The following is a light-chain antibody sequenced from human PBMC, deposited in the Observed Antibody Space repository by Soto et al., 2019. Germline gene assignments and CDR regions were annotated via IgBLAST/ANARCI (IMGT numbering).Light chain of an antibody. CDR3: QQYGSSPPWT. V-gene: IGKV3-20*01. Sequence: ETVLTKSTATRSLSPGERATLPCRASQSVGSSYLAWYQQKPGQAPRLLIYGASSRATGIPDRFSGSGSGTDFTLTISRLEPEDFAVYYCQQYGSSPPWTFGQGTKVDIK. CDR2: GAS. CDR1: QSVGSSY. J-gene: IGKJ1*01.